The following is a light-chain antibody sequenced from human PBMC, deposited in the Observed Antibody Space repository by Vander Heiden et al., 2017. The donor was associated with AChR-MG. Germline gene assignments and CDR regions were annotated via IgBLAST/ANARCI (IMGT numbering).Light chain of an antibody. J-gene: IGKJ1*01. CDR1: QTICTW. CDR3: QQDNTYSVWT. CDR2: RAS. V-gene: IGKV1-5*03. Sequence: DFQMTQSPSTMSASVGDRVSITCRASQTICTWLAWYQQNPGKAPRLLIYRASRLENGVPSRVSGSGSGKEFTLTISSLQPDDFANYYCQQDNTYSVWTFGQGTKVEIK.